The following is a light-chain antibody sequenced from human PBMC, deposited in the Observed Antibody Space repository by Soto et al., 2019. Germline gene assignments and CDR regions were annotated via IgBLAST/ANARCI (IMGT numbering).Light chain of an antibody. J-gene: IGKJ2*01. Sequence: EIVLTQSPATLALSPGERATLSCRASQSVSSYLAWYQQKRGQAPRLLIYDASNRATGIPARFSGSGSGTDFTLTISSLEPEDFATYYCQHSYSTPYTFGQGTKLEIK. CDR1: QSVSSY. V-gene: IGKV3-11*01. CDR2: DAS. CDR3: QHSYSTPYT.